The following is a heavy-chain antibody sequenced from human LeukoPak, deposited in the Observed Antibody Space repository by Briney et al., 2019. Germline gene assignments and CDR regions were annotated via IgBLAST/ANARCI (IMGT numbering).Heavy chain of an antibody. V-gene: IGHV4-59*01. Sequence: SETLSLTCTVSGDSMSSFYWSWVRQPPGKGLEWIGYIYYSGSTNCNPSLKSRVTISLDTSKNQFSLRLSSVNAADTAVYYCAKVGYSYAGQPYYFDYWGQGTLVTVSS. CDR2: IYYSGST. D-gene: IGHD5-18*01. CDR1: GDSMSSFY. J-gene: IGHJ4*02. CDR3: AKVGYSYAGQPYYFDY.